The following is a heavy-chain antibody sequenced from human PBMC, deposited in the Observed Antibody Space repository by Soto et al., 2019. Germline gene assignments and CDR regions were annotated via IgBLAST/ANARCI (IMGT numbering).Heavy chain of an antibody. CDR3: ARRRYFDTLLDP. Sequence: SVKVSCKASGGTFNSYVFNWVRQAPGQGHEWMGGIISIFGTPNYSPSFQGQVTISVDKSISTVYLQWSSLKASDTATYYCARRRYFDTLLDPWGQGTLVTVSS. D-gene: IGHD3-9*01. CDR1: GGTFNSYV. J-gene: IGHJ5*02. CDR2: IISIFGTP. V-gene: IGHV1-69*06.